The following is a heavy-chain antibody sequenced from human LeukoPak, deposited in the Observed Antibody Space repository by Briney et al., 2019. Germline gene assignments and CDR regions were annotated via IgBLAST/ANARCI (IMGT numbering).Heavy chain of an antibody. CDR1: GYSFTGYY. Sequence: ASVKVSCKASGYSFTGYYMHWVRQAPGQGLEWMGWINPNSGGTKYAQKFQGRVTMTSDTSTSTVYMELSSLRSDDTAVYFCARVGSAAATADYWGQGTLVTVSS. CDR3: ARVGSAAATADY. D-gene: IGHD6-25*01. V-gene: IGHV1-2*02. CDR2: INPNSGGT. J-gene: IGHJ4*02.